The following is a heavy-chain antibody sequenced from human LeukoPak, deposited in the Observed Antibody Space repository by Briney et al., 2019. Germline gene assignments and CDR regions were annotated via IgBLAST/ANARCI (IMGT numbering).Heavy chain of an antibody. J-gene: IGHJ4*02. CDR1: GFTFSSYG. Sequence: GSLRLSCAASGFTFSSYGMNWVRQAPGKGLEWVSAISGSGGSTYYADSVKGRFTISRDNSKNTLYLQMNSLRAEDTAVYYCAKVGHHCSSTSCYRPTSVSPPYYFDYWGQGTLVTVSS. CDR3: AKVGHHCSSTSCYRPTSVSPPYYFDY. D-gene: IGHD2-2*01. CDR2: ISGSGGST. V-gene: IGHV3-23*01.